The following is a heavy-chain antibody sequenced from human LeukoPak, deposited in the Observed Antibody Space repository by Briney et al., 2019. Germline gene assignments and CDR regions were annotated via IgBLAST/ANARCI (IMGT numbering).Heavy chain of an antibody. CDR1: GGSFSGSY. D-gene: IGHD2-2*01. J-gene: IGHJ4*02. V-gene: IGHV4-34*01. Sequence: PSETLSLTCTVYGGSFSGSYCSWIRQPPGKGLEWIGEINHSGSTNYNPSLKSRVIISVDTSKNQCSLKLSSVTAADTAVYYCARGPEVVVPAAPPKPLDYWGQGTLVTVSS. CDR2: INHSGST. CDR3: ARGPEVVVPAAPPKPLDY.